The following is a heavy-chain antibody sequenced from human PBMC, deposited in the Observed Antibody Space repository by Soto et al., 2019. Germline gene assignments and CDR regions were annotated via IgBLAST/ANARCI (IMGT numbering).Heavy chain of an antibody. V-gene: IGHV3-23*01. CDR3: ERDRTTVDATFDS. Sequence: EVQLLESGGGLVQPGGSLRLSCAASGFSFSNYAMSWVRQAPGKGLEWLSSITNSGVGTYYVDSVKGRVNISRDNXRDTLYLQMYSLRADDTALYYCERDRTTVDATFDSWGEGTLVTVSS. CDR1: GFSFSNYA. D-gene: IGHD4-17*01. J-gene: IGHJ4*02. CDR2: ITNSGVGT.